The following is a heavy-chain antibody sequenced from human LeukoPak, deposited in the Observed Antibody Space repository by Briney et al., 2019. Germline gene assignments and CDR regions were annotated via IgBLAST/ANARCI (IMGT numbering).Heavy chain of an antibody. CDR1: GFTFSSYA. CDR2: ISGSGGST. J-gene: IGHJ3*02. D-gene: IGHD3-3*01. V-gene: IGHV3-23*01. Sequence: GGSLRLSCAASGFTFSSYAMSWVRQAPGKGLEWVSAISGSGGSTHYADSVKGRFTISRDNSRNTLYLQMNRLRAEDTAVYYCAKPLGVFGVGYNAFDIWSQGTMVTVSS. CDR3: AKPLGVFGVGYNAFDI.